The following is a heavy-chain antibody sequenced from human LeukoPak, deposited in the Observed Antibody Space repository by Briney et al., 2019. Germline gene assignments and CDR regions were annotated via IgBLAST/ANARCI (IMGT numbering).Heavy chain of an antibody. CDR2: INSSSGYI. V-gene: IGHV3-21*01. D-gene: IGHD5-18*01. CDR3: AVEGIQLWLKY. Sequence: GGSLRLSCAASGFTFSSYSMNWVRQAPGKGLEWVSYINSSSGYIYYADSVKGRFTISRDNAKNSLYLQMNSLRAEDTAVYYCAVEGIQLWLKYWGQGTLVTVSS. J-gene: IGHJ4*02. CDR1: GFTFSSYS.